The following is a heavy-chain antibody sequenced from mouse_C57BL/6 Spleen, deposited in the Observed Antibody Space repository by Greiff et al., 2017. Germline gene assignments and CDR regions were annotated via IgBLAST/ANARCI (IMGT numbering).Heavy chain of an antibody. V-gene: IGHV3-6*01. D-gene: IGHD6-2*01. CDR3: ARDLWY. CDR2: ISYDGSN. J-gene: IGHJ2*01. Sequence: EVQLVESGPGLVKPSQSLSLTCSVTGYSITSGYYWNWIRQFPGNKLEWMGYISYDGSNNYNPSLKNRISITRDTSKNQFFLKLNSVTTEDTATYYCARDLWYWGQGTTLTVSS. CDR1: GYSITSGYY.